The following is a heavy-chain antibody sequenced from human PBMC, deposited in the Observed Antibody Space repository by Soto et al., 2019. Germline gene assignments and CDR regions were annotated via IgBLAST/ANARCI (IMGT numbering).Heavy chain of an antibody. D-gene: IGHD1-7*01. CDR2: IIPIFGTA. V-gene: IGHV1-69*13. J-gene: IGHJ3*02. CDR3: ARVGVRNYDGAFDI. Sequence: SVKVSCKASGGTFSSYAISWVRQAPGQGLEWMGGIIPIFGTANYAQKFQGRVTITADESTSTAYMELSSLRSEDTAVYYCARVGVRNYDGAFDIWGQGTMVTVSS. CDR1: GGTFSSYA.